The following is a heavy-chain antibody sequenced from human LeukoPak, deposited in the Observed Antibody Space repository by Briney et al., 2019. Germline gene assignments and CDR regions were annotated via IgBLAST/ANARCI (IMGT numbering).Heavy chain of an antibody. Sequence: GGSLRLSCAASGFTFSDYYMSWIRQAPGKGLEWVSYISSSGSTIYYADSVKGRFTISRDNAKNSLYLQMNSLRAEDTAVYYCASWLRYYYYGMDVWGKGTTVTVSS. CDR1: GFTFSDYY. CDR2: ISSSGSTI. J-gene: IGHJ6*04. CDR3: ASWLRYYYYGMDV. D-gene: IGHD5-12*01. V-gene: IGHV3-11*04.